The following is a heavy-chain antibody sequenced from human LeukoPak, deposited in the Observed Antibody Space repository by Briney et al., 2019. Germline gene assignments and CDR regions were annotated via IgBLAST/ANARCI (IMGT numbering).Heavy chain of an antibody. V-gene: IGHV4-4*09. D-gene: IGHD7-27*01. Sequence: SETLSLTCTVSGGSISSYYWSWIRQPPGPGVERIGYIYTSGSTNYNPSLKSRVTISVDTSKNQFSLKLSSVTAAGTAVYYCARHDLSLGSFDHWRQGTLVTVSS. CDR2: IYTSGST. CDR3: ARHDLSLGSFDH. J-gene: IGHJ4*02. CDR1: GGSISSYY.